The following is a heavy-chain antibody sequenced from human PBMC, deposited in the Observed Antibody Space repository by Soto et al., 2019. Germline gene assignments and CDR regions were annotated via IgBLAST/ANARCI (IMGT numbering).Heavy chain of an antibody. D-gene: IGHD3-22*01. J-gene: IGHJ6*02. CDR1: GFTFSSYA. V-gene: IGHV3-23*01. Sequence: PGGSLRLSCAASGFTFSSYAMSWVRQAPGKGLEWVSAISGSGGSTYYADSVKGRFTISRDNSKNTVYLQMNSLRAEDTAVYYCAKAWDYYDSSGYYYSQYYYYYYGMDVWGQGTTVTVSS. CDR3: AKAWDYYDSSGYYYSQYYYYYYGMDV. CDR2: ISGSGGST.